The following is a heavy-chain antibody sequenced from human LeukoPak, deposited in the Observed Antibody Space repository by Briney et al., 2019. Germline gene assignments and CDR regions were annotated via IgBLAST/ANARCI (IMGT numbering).Heavy chain of an antibody. D-gene: IGHD1-26*01. CDR1: GFTFSSYG. Sequence: GGSLRLSCAASGFTFSSYGMHWVRQAPGKGLEWVAVIWYDGSNKYYADSVKGRFTISRDNSKNTLYLQMNSLRAEDTAVYYCARRGSYSFYYYYGMDVWGQGTTVTVS. CDR3: ARRGSYSFYYYYGMDV. V-gene: IGHV3-33*01. J-gene: IGHJ6*02. CDR2: IWYDGSNK.